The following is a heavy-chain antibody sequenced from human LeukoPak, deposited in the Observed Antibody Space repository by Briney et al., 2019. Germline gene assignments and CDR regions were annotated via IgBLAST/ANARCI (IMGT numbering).Heavy chain of an antibody. J-gene: IGHJ4*02. Sequence: PGGSLRLSCVASGLTFSSYWMQWVRQAPGKGLVWVSRINSDGSTITYADSVKGRFTISRDNAKSTLYLQMSSLRAEDTAMYYCARISLSGWVNDHWGQGTLVTVSS. CDR1: GLTFSSYW. CDR2: INSDGSTI. CDR3: ARISLSGWVNDH. V-gene: IGHV3-74*01. D-gene: IGHD6-19*01.